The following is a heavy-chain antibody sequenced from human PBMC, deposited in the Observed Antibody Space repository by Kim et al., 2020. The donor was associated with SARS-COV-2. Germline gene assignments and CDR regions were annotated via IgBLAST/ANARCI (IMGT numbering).Heavy chain of an antibody. Sequence: ASVKVSCKASGYTFTSYDINWVRQATGQGLEWMGWMNPNSGNTGYAQKFQGRVTMTRNTSISTAYMELSSLRSEDTAVYYCARGLAYSSGWEDAFDIWGQGTMVTVSS. D-gene: IGHD6-19*01. J-gene: IGHJ3*02. CDR3: ARGLAYSSGWEDAFDI. V-gene: IGHV1-8*01. CDR2: MNPNSGNT. CDR1: GYTFTSYD.